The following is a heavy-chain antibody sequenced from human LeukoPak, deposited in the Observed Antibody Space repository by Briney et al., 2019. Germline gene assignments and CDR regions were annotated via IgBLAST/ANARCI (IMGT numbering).Heavy chain of an antibody. CDR2: ISGSGGST. Sequence: PGGSLRLSCAASGFTFSSYAMGWVRQAPGKGLEWVSAISGSGGSTYYADSVKGRFTISRDNSKNTLYLQMNSLRAEDTAVYYCAKPASNIVVVVAAYFDYWGQGTLVTVSS. D-gene: IGHD2-15*01. J-gene: IGHJ4*02. CDR3: AKPASNIVVVVAAYFDY. CDR1: GFTFSSYA. V-gene: IGHV3-23*01.